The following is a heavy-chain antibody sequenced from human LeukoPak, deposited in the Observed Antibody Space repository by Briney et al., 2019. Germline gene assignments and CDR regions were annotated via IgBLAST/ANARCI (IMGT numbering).Heavy chain of an antibody. J-gene: IGHJ4*02. CDR3: ARAFNVLRYFDWLPPHDY. V-gene: IGHV3-33*01. CDR2: IWYDGSNK. D-gene: IGHD3-9*01. Sequence: GGSLRLSCAASGFTFSSYGMHWVRQAPGKGLEWVAVIWYDGSNKYYADSVKGRFTISRDNSKNTLYLQMNSLRAEDTAVYYCARAFNVLRYFDWLPPHDYWGQGTLVTVSS. CDR1: GFTFSSYG.